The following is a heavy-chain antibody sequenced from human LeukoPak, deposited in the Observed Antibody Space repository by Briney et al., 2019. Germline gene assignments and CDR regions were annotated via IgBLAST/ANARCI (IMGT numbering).Heavy chain of an antibody. J-gene: IGHJ4*02. CDR2: ILDSGGST. Sequence: GASLRLSCAAPGFTFSNYAMSWVRQAPGKGLEWVSAILDSGGSTYYADSVKGRFTVSRDNSRSTLYLQMKSLRAEDTALYYCAKWGDYDVLTGYYVPDYWGQGTRVTVSS. V-gene: IGHV3-23*01. D-gene: IGHD3-9*01. CDR1: GFTFSNYA. CDR3: AKWGDYDVLTGYYVPDY.